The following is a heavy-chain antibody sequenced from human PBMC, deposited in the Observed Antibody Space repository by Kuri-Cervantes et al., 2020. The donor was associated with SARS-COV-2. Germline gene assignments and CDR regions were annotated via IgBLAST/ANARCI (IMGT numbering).Heavy chain of an antibody. CDR2: IYYSGST. D-gene: IGHD3-3*01. V-gene: IGHV4-59*08. J-gene: IGHJ6*03. CDR1: GGSISSYY. CDR3: ARLLAFWSGYYRGYYYYMDV. Sequence: SETLSLTCTVSGGSISSYYWSWIRQPPGKGLEWIGYIYYSGSTNYNPSLKSRVTISVDTSKNQFSLKLSSVTAADTAVYYCARLLAFWSGYYRGYYYYMDVWGKGTTVTISS.